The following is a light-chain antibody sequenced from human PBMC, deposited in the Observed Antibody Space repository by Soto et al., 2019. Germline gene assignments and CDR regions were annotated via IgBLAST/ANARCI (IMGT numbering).Light chain of an antibody. J-gene: IGKJ1*01. V-gene: IGKV3-15*01. CDR2: RAS. CDR1: QSVFSN. CDR3: QQYNDFWT. Sequence: EIVMTQSPATLSVSPGERATLSCRASQSVFSNLAWYRQKPGQAPRLLIYRASTRATGIPARFSGSGSGTEFTLTITSLKSEDFAVYYCQQYNDFWTFGQGTKVDIK.